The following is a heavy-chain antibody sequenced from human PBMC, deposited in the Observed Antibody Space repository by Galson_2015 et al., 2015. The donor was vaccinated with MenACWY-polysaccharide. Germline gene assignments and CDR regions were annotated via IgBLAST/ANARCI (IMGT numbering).Heavy chain of an antibody. CDR1: GYDFTTYR. V-gene: IGHV5-51*01. CDR3: ARLTGPYSYYFYYMDV. D-gene: IGHD3-9*01. Sequence: QSGAEVKKPGEFLKISCKGSGYDFTTYRIAWVRQMPGKGLEWMGIIYPGDSDSTYSPSFQGQVTFSVDKSITTAYLQWASLKASDTAIYYCARLTGPYSYYFYYMDVWGKGTTVTVSS. J-gene: IGHJ6*03. CDR2: IYPGDSDS.